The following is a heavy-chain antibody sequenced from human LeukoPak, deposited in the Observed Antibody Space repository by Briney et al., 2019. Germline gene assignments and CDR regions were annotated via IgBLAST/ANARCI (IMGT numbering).Heavy chain of an antibody. Sequence: ETLSLTCTVSGGSISSSSYYWGWIRQPPGEGLEWIGSIHYSGSTYNNPSLKSRVTLSVDTSKNQFSLKLSSVTAADTAVYYCARPYSSSWYSSGFDYWGQGTLVTVSS. J-gene: IGHJ4*02. CDR2: IHYSGST. D-gene: IGHD6-13*01. CDR1: GGSISSSSYY. V-gene: IGHV4-39*01. CDR3: ARPYSSSWYSSGFDY.